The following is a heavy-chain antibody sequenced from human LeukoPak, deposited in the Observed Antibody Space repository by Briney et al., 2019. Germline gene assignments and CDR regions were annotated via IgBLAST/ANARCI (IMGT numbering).Heavy chain of an antibody. Sequence: PGGSLRLSCAASGFTFSSYAMDWVRQAPGKGLEFVSAISSNGGSTYYADSVKGRFTISGDNSKNTLYLQMDSLRAEDMAVYYCARESYCGGDCYRYFDLWGRGTLVTVSS. D-gene: IGHD2-21*02. V-gene: IGHV3-64*02. CDR2: ISSNGGST. CDR1: GFTFSSYA. CDR3: ARESYCGGDCYRYFDL. J-gene: IGHJ2*01.